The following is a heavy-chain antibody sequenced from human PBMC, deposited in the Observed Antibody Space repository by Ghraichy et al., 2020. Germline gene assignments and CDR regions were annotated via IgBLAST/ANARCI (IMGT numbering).Heavy chain of an antibody. J-gene: IGHJ4*02. D-gene: IGHD2-8*02. CDR1: GFTFSNAW. Sequence: GGSLRLTCAASGFTFSNAWMHWVRQAPGKGLEWVGLIKGKIDGDTTDYPAPVKGRFTISRDDSKNTLYLQMNYLRTEDTAIYYCTTLSTHFSFCSGGICYYDYWGQGTPVTVSS. V-gene: IGHV3-15*01. CDR2: IKGKIDGDTT. CDR3: TTLSTHFSFCSGGICYYDY.